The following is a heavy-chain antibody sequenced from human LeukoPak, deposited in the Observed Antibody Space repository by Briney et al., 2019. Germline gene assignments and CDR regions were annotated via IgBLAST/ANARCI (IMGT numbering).Heavy chain of an antibody. CDR2: ISSSGSTI. J-gene: IGHJ3*02. V-gene: IGHV3-11*01. CDR1: GFTFSDYY. Sequence: PGGSLRLSCAASGFTFSDYYMSWIRQAPGKGLEWVSYISSSGSTIYYADSVKGRFTISRDNAKNSLYLQMNSLRAEDTAVYYCARDRSYGETDAFDIWGQGTMVTVSS. CDR3: ARDRSYGETDAFDI. D-gene: IGHD4-17*01.